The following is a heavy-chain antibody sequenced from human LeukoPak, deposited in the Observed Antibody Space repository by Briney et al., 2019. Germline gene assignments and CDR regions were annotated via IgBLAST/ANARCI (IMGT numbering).Heavy chain of an antibody. CDR2: IYSGGST. V-gene: IGHV3-53*01. CDR3: AAGIRYCSGGSCIDY. Sequence: GGSLRLSCAASGFTVSGNYMSWVRQAPGKGLEWVSVIYSGGSTYYADSVKGRFTISRDNSRNTLYLQMNSLRAEDTAVYYGAAGIRYCSGGSCIDYWGQGTLVTVSS. CDR1: GFTVSGNY. D-gene: IGHD2-15*01. J-gene: IGHJ4*02.